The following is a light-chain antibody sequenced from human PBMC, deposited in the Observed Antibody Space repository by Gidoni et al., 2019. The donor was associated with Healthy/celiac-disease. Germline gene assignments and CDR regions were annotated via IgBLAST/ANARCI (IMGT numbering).Light chain of an antibody. CDR1: SSDVGGYNY. CDR3: SSYAGSNNPYV. J-gene: IGLJ1*01. V-gene: IGLV2-8*01. Sequence: QSALTHPPSASGSPGHSVTISCTGTSSDVGGYNYVPWYQQHPGKAPKLMIYEVSKRPSGVPDRFAGSKSGNTASLTVSGLQAEDEADYYCSSYAGSNNPYVFGTGTKVTVL. CDR2: EVS.